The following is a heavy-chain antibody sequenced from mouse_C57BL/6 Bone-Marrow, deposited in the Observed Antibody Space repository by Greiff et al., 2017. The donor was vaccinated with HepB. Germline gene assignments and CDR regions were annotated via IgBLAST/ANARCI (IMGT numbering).Heavy chain of an antibody. D-gene: IGHD1-1*01. V-gene: IGHV5-6*02. Sequence: EVMLVESGGDLVKPGGSLKLSCAASGFTFSSYGMSWVRQTPDKRLEWVATISSGGSYTYYPDSVKGRFTISRDNAKNTLYLQMSSLKSEDTAMYYCARTSVYYYGSSFDYWGQGTTLTVSS. CDR3: ARTSVYYYGSSFDY. CDR1: GFTFSSYG. CDR2: ISSGGSYT. J-gene: IGHJ2*01.